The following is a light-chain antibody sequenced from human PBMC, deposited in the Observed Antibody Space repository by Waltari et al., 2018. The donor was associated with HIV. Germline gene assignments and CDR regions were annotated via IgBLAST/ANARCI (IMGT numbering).Light chain of an antibody. CDR1: QTVSNNY. CDR2: GAS. CDR3: QQFGTSYT. Sequence: ELVLTQSPGTLSLSPGERATLSCRASQTVSNNYLAWYQQKPGQAPRLLIYGASSRATGIPDRFSGSGSGTDFTLTISRLEPEDFAVYYCQQFGTSYTFGQGTKLEVK. J-gene: IGKJ2*01. V-gene: IGKV3-20*01.